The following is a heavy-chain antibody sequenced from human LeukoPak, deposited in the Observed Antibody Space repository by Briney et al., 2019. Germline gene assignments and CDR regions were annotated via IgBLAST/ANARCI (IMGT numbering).Heavy chain of an antibody. Sequence: GESLQISCQGSGYSFTNYWIAWVRQMPGKGLEWMGITYPGDSDTRYSPSFQGQVTISADKSISTAYLQWSSLEASDTAVYYCARHQGSNYGLDVWGQGTTVTVSS. CDR2: TYPGDSDT. V-gene: IGHV5-51*01. CDR3: ARHQGSNYGLDV. J-gene: IGHJ6*02. CDR1: GYSFTNYW. D-gene: IGHD6-13*01.